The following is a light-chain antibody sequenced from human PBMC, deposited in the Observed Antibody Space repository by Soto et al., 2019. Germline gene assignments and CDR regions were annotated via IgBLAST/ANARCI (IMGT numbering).Light chain of an antibody. CDR1: NIGSKS. J-gene: IGLJ2*01. Sequence: SYELTQPPSVSVALGQTARITCGGNNIGSKSVHWYQQKPGQAPVLVVYDDSDRPSGIPERFSGSNSGNTATLTISRVEAGDEADYYCQVWDSSSDLVVFGGGTKLTVL. V-gene: IGLV3-21*02. CDR2: DDS. CDR3: QVWDSSSDLVV.